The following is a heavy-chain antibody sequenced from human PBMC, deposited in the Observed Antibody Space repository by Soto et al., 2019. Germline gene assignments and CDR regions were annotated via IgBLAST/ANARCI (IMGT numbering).Heavy chain of an antibody. Sequence: QLQLVQSGAEVKKPGSSVKVSCKASGGTFSSYTISWVRQATGQGLEWMGRIIPILGIANYAQKVQGRVTITADKSTSTAYMELSSLRSEDTAVYYCATLNLLGGYYFDYWGQGTLVTVSS. D-gene: IGHD1-26*01. CDR3: ATLNLLGGYYFDY. V-gene: IGHV1-69*02. J-gene: IGHJ4*02. CDR2: IIPILGIA. CDR1: GGTFSSYT.